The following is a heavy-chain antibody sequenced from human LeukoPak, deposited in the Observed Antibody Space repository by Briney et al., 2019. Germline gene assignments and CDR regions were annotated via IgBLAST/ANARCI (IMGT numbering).Heavy chain of an antibody. D-gene: IGHD3-16*02. J-gene: IGHJ4*02. V-gene: IGHV3-21*01. CDR2: ISSSSSYI. Sequence: GSLRLSCAASGFTFSSYSMNWVRQAPGKGLEWVSSISSSSSYIYYADSVKGRFTISRDNAKNSLYLQMNSLRAEDTAVYYCARTYDYVWGSYRYVSDYWGQGTLVTVSS. CDR3: ARTYDYVWGSYRYVSDY. CDR1: GFTFSSYS.